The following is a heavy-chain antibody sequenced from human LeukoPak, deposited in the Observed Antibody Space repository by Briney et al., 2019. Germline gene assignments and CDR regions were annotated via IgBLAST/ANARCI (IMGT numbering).Heavy chain of an antibody. Sequence: ASVKVSCKASGYTFTDHYMHWVRQAPGQGLEWMGWMNPNRGDTGYAQKFQGRVTITRNTSISTAYMELSSLRSEDTAVYYCARGLWGDFWSGDYYYYYMDVWGEGTTVTVSS. CDR3: ARGLWGDFWSGDYYYYYMDV. CDR1: GYTFTDHY. D-gene: IGHD3-3*01. V-gene: IGHV1-8*03. CDR2: MNPNRGDT. J-gene: IGHJ6*03.